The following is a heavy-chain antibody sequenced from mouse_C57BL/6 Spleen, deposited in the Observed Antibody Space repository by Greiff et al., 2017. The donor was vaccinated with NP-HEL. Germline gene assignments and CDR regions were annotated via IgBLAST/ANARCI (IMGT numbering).Heavy chain of an antibody. J-gene: IGHJ2*01. CDR3: ASKGYYFDY. CDR1: GFNITDYY. V-gene: IGHV14-2*01. Sequence: EVQLQQSGAELVKPGASVKLSCTASGFNITDYYMHWVKQRTEQGLEWIGRIDPEDGETKYATKFQGKATIPADTSSNTAYLQLSSLTSEDTAVYYCASKGYYFDYWGQGTTLTVAS. CDR2: IDPEDGET.